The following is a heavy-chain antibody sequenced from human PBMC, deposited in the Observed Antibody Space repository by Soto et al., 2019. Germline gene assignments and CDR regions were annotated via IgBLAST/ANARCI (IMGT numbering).Heavy chain of an antibody. Sequence: PSETLSLTCAVSGDSIRSSNWWHWVRQSPGKGLEWIGEIHHSGTTNYNPSLKSRVAISVDKSKNQFSLKLNSVTAADTAVYYCARDWTHYDSSGPGDYWGQGTLVTVSS. CDR1: GDSIRSSNW. CDR2: IHHSGTT. J-gene: IGHJ4*02. D-gene: IGHD3-22*01. V-gene: IGHV4-4*02. CDR3: ARDWTHYDSSGPGDY.